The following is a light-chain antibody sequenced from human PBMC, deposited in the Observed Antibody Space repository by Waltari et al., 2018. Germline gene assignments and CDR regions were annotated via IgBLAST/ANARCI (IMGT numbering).Light chain of an antibody. CDR2: AAS. Sequence: DIQMTQSPYSLSASVGDRVTITCRASQTISTALSWYLQKPGKAPKLLIYAASLLQDGVPSRFRGSGSGTDFTLTISNLQPEDFATYFCHQSYKAPQTFGGGTRLEIK. V-gene: IGKV1-39*01. CDR1: QTISTA. CDR3: HQSYKAPQT. J-gene: IGKJ4*01.